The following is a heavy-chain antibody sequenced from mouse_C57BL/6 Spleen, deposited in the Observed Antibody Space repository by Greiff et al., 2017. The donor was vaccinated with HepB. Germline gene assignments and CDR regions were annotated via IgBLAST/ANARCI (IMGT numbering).Heavy chain of an antibody. V-gene: IGHV1-26*01. J-gene: IGHJ3*01. Sequence: VQLQQSGPELVKPGASVKISCKASGYTFTDYYMNWVKQSHGKSLEWIGDINPNNGGTSYNQKFKGKATLTVDKSSSTAYMELRSLTSEDSAVYYCARSNPLAYWGQGTLVTVSA. CDR1: GYTFTDYY. CDR2: INPNNGGT. CDR3: ARSNPLAY.